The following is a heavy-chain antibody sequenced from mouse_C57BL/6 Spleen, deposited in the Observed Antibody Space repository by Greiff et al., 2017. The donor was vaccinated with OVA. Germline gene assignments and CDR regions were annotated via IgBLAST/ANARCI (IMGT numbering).Heavy chain of an antibody. J-gene: IGHJ2*01. CDR1: GYTFTSYW. CDR3: ARRTTVVPYFDY. CDR2: IDPSDSYT. V-gene: IGHV1-50*01. D-gene: IGHD1-1*01. Sequence: QVQLKQPGAELVKPGASVKLSCKASGYTFTSYWMQWVKQRPGQGLEWIGEIDPSDSYTNYNQKFKGKATLTVDTSSSTAYMQLSSLTSEDSAVYYCARRTTVVPYFDYWGQGTTLTVSS.